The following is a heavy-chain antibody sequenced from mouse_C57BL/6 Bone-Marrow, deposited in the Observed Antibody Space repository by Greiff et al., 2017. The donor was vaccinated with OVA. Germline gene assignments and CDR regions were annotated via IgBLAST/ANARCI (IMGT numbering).Heavy chain of an antibody. CDR2: ISNGGGST. V-gene: IGHV5-12*01. J-gene: IGHJ4*01. D-gene: IGHD2-3*01. CDR1: GFTFSDYY. CDR3: ARHGWLPDYYAMDY. Sequence: DVMLVESGGGLVQPGGSLKLSCAASGFTFSDYYMYWVRQTPEKRLEWVAYISNGGGSTYYPDTVKGRFTISRDNAKNTLYLQMSRLKSEDTAMYYCARHGWLPDYYAMDYWGQGTSVTVSS.